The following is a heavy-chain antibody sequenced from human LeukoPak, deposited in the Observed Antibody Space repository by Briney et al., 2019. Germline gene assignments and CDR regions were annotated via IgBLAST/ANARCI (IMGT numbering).Heavy chain of an antibody. Sequence: GGSLRLSCAASGFTFSSYWMSWVRQAPGKGLEWVANIKQDGSEKYYVDSVKGRFTIPRDNAKNSLYLQMNSLRAEDTAVYYCARSYDSSGTPLDYWGQGTLVTVSS. CDR3: ARSYDSSGTPLDY. J-gene: IGHJ4*02. CDR2: IKQDGSEK. CDR1: GFTFSSYW. D-gene: IGHD3-22*01. V-gene: IGHV3-7*01.